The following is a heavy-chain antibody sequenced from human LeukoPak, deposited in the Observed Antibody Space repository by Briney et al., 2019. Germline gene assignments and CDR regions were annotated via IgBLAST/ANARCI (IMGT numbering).Heavy chain of an antibody. V-gene: IGHV1-2*06. CDR3: ARDAPRVVVAASRRDTLGLGFY. CDR2: INPNSGGT. CDR1: GYTFTSYD. D-gene: IGHD2-15*01. Sequence: PVASVKVSCKASGYTFTSYDINWVRQAPGQGLEWMGRINPNSGGTNYAQKFQGRVTMTRDTSISTAYMELSRLRSDDTAVYYCARDAPRVVVAASRRDTLGLGFYWGQGTLVTVSS. J-gene: IGHJ4*02.